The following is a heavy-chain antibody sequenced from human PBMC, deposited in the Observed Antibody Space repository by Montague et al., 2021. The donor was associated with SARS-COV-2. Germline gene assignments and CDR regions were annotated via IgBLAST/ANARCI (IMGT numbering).Heavy chain of an antibody. CDR2: IYYSGST. J-gene: IGHJ4*02. V-gene: IGHV4-39*01. CDR3: ARHTPFWSGSKHPFDY. CDR1: GGSISSSSYY. Sequence: SETLSLTCTVSGGSISSSSYYWGWIRQPPGKGLEWIGSIYYSGSTYYNPSFKSRVTISVDTSKNQFSLKLSSVTAADTAVYYCARHTPFWSGSKHPFDYWGQGTLVTVSS. D-gene: IGHD3-3*01.